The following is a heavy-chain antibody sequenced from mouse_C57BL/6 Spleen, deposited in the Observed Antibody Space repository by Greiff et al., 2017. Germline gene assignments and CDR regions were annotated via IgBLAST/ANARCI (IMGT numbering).Heavy chain of an antibody. CDR1: GYTFTSYW. Sequence: QVQLKESGAELVKPGASVKMSCKASGYTFTSYWITWVKQRPGQGLEWIGDIYPGSGSTNYNEKFKSKATLTVDTSDSTAYMQLSSLTSEDSAVYYCARAGDGSSWGWDFDGWGTGTTVTVSS. CDR3: ARAGDGSSWGWDFDG. D-gene: IGHD1-1*01. V-gene: IGHV1-55*01. J-gene: IGHJ1*03. CDR2: IYPGSGST.